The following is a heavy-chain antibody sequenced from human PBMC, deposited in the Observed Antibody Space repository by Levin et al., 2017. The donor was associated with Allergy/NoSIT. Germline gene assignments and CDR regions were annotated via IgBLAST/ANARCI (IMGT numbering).Heavy chain of an antibody. D-gene: IGHD2-2*01. CDR3: AREPAALDY. CDR1: GFMFSSYW. J-gene: IGHJ4*02. V-gene: IGHV3-7*01. CDR2: IKGDGSEK. Sequence: PGGSLRLSCEGAGFMFSSYWMSWVRQAPGKGLEWVANIKGDGSEKYYVDSVKGRFTISRDNAKNSLFLQMNSLRGEDTAVYYCAREPAALDYWGPGTQVTVSS.